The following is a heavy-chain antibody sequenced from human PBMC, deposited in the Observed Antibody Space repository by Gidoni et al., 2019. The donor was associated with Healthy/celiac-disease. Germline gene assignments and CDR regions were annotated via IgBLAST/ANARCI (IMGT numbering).Heavy chain of an antibody. V-gene: IGHV3-30*18. CDR1: GVTFSSYG. CDR2: ISYDGSNK. D-gene: IGHD2-2*02. CDR3: AKDHRYCSSTSCYNGRYYYYYGMDV. Sequence: QVQLVESGGGVVQPGRSLRLSCAASGVTFSSYGMHGVRQAPGKGLELVAVISYDGSNKYYADSVKGRFTSSRDNSKNTLYLQMNSLRAEDTAVYYCAKDHRYCSSTSCYNGRYYYYYGMDVWGQGTTVTVSS. J-gene: IGHJ6*02.